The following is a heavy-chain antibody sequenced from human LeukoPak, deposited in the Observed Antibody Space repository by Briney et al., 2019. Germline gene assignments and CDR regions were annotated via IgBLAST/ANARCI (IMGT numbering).Heavy chain of an antibody. D-gene: IGHD2-2*01. Sequence: ASVKVSCKASGYTFTGYYMHWVRQAPGQGLEWMGWINPNSCGTNYAQKLQGRVTMTRDTSISTAYMELSRLRSDDTAVYYCAIFIVVVPTAKSPYNYMDVWGKGTTVTVSS. V-gene: IGHV1-2*02. CDR3: AIFIVVVPTAKSPYNYMDV. J-gene: IGHJ6*03. CDR1: GYTFTGYY. CDR2: INPNSCGT.